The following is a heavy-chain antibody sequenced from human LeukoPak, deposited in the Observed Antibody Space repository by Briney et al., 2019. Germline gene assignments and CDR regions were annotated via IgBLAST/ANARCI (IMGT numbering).Heavy chain of an antibody. V-gene: IGHV3-30*03. CDR1: GFTFSSYG. Sequence: GGSLRLSCAASGFTFSSYGMHWVRQAPGKGPEWVAVISYDGSNKYYADSVKGRFTISIDNAKNSLYLQMNSLRAEDTAVYYCAIRGSPMVRNYWGQGTLVTVSS. CDR2: ISYDGSNK. CDR3: AIRGSPMVRNY. D-gene: IGHD3-10*01. J-gene: IGHJ4*02.